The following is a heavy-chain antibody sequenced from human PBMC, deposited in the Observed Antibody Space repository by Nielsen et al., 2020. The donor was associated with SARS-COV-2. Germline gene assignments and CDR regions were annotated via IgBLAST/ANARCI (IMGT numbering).Heavy chain of an antibody. CDR2: ISGSDDST. D-gene: IGHD6-19*01. J-gene: IGHJ6*02. V-gene: IGHV3-23*01. CDR1: GFTFNNFA. CDR3: ALLAVAGRVSYYGMDV. Sequence: ESLKISCAASGFTFNNFAMSWVRQAPGKGLEWVSTISGSDDSTYYADSVKGRFTISRDDSKNTLYLQMNSLRAEDTAVYYCALLAVAGRVSYYGMDVWGQGTTVTVSS.